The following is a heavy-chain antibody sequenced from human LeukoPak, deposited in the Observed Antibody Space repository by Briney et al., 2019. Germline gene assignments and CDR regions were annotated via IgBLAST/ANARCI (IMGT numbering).Heavy chain of an antibody. D-gene: IGHD2-21*02. Sequence: SETLSLTCTVSGGSISSYYWSWIRQPPGKGLEWIGYISDSGSSNYNPSLKSRVTISVDTSRKQFSLNLYSVTAADTAFYYCARVRYCGGDRTSYMDVWGKGTTVTVSS. CDR3: ARVRYCGGDRTSYMDV. CDR2: ISDSGSS. V-gene: IGHV4-59*01. J-gene: IGHJ6*03. CDR1: GGSISSYY.